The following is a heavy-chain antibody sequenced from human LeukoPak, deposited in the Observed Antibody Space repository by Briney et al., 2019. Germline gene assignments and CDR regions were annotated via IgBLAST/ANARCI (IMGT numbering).Heavy chain of an antibody. D-gene: IGHD4-17*01. CDR3: ARDPSAYGDPTYDFDY. V-gene: IGHV3-21*01. CDR1: GFTFSSYE. J-gene: IGHJ4*02. CDR2: ISSSSSYI. Sequence: GGSLRLSCAASGFTFSSYEMNWVRQAPGKGLEWVSSISSSSSYIYYADSVKGRFTISRDNAKNSLYLQMNSLRAEDTAVYYCARDPSAYGDPTYDFDYWGQGTLVTVSS.